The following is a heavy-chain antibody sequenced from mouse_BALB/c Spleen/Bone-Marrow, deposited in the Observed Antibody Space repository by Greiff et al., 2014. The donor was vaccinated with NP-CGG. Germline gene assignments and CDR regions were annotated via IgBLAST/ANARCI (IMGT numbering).Heavy chain of an antibody. D-gene: IGHD3-1*01. CDR3: ARDSSGYFDY. Sequence: VQLQQSGGGLVKPGGSLKLSCAASGFTFSSYATSWVRQSPEKRLEWVAEISSGGSYTYYPDTVTGRFTISRDNAKNTLYLEMSSLRSEDTAMYYCARDSSGYFDYWGQGTTLTVSS. CDR2: ISSGGSYT. J-gene: IGHJ2*01. CDR1: GFTFSSYA. V-gene: IGHV5-9-4*01.